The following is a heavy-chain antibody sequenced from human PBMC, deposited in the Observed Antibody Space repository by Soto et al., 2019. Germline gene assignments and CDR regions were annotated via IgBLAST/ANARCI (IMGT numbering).Heavy chain of an antibody. CDR1: GITLSNAW. V-gene: IGHV3-15*01. CDR3: ATPGTGSHGYAY. CDR2: IKSKVDGSTT. D-gene: IGHD3-16*01. J-gene: IGHJ4*02. Sequence: EVQLVASGGGLVKPGGSLRLSCAGSGITLSNAWMTWVRQAPGKGLEWVGRIKSKVDGSTTEYGSPVKDRFIISRDDSQNTLDLKMHSLKVEHTAVYYCATPGTGSHGYAYWGQGLRGTVSS.